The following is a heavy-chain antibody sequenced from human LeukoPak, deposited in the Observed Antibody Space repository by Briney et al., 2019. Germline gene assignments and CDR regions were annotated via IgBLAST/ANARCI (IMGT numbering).Heavy chain of an antibody. D-gene: IGHD3-22*01. CDR2: INPNSGGT. V-gene: IGHV1-2*06. J-gene: IGHJ4*02. CDR3: ARDQGSSGYYPTD. Sequence: ASVKVSCKASGYTFTGYYMHWVRQAPGQGLEWMGRINPNSGGTNYAQKFQGRVTMTRDTSNSTAYMELSRLRSDDTAVYYRARDQGSSGYYPTDCGQGTLVTVSS. CDR1: GYTFTGYY.